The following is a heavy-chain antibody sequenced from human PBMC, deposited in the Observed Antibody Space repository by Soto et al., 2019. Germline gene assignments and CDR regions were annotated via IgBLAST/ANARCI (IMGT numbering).Heavy chain of an antibody. D-gene: IGHD2-2*01. CDR3: ARDREYCSSTRCYWNFDF. V-gene: IGHV4-61*08. J-gene: IGHJ4*02. Sequence: QVQLQESGPGLVKPSETLSLTCAVSGGSVSSEGYYWSWIRQPPGKGLEWIGYIYHSGSTNYNPSLESRVTLSVDTSKNQFSLKLSSVTAADTAVYYCARDREYCSSTRCYWNFDFWRQGILVTVSS. CDR1: GGSVSSEGYY. CDR2: IYHSGST.